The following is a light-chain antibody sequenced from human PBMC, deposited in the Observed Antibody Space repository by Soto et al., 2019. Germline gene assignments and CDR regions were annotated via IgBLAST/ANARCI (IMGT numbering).Light chain of an antibody. Sequence: SYELTQPPSVSVSPGQTASITCSGDKLGDKYVCWYQQKPGQSPVQVIYQDSKRPSGIPERFSGSNSGNTATLTISGTQAMDEADYYCQAWDSSPVIFGGGTKLTVL. J-gene: IGLJ2*01. CDR3: QAWDSSPVI. CDR1: KLGDKY. CDR2: QDS. V-gene: IGLV3-1*01.